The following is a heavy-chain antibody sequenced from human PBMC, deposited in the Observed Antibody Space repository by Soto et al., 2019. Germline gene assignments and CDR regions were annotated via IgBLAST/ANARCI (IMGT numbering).Heavy chain of an antibody. CDR1: GYSFNSYG. CDR2: ISPYDDNT. CDR3: ARGGYYDSSGSRNYHYYGMDA. Sequence: QVQLVQSGSEVKKPGASVKVSSKASGYSFNSYGISWVRQAPGQGLEWLGWISPYDDNTKYAQSLQGRVTMTTDTSTRTAYMELRSLRSDDTAVYYCARGGYYDSSGSRNYHYYGMDAWGQGTTVTVS. D-gene: IGHD3-22*01. V-gene: IGHV1-18*01. J-gene: IGHJ6*02.